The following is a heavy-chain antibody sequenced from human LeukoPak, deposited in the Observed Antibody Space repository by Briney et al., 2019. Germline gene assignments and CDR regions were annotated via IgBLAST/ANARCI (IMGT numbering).Heavy chain of an antibody. Sequence: GGSLRLSCAASGFTFVDYAMHWVRQAPGKGLQWVSLISGDGTSTYYADSVKGRVTISRDNSKNSLFLQMNSLRTEDTALYYCAKDIGSGWSFDYWGQGTLVTVSS. J-gene: IGHJ4*02. V-gene: IGHV3-43*02. CDR2: ISGDGTST. CDR3: AKDIGSGWSFDY. D-gene: IGHD6-19*01. CDR1: GFTFVDYA.